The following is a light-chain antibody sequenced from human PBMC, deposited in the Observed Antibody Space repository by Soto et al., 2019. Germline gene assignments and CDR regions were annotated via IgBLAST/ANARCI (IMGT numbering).Light chain of an antibody. Sequence: QSALTQPASVSGSPGQSITISCTGTSSDVGAYNYVSWYQHHPGKVPKLLIYEVTNRPSGVSDRFSGSKSGNTASLTISGLQAEDEADYYCSSYAGSNNFLLFGGGTKLTVL. CDR3: SSYAGSNNFLL. CDR1: SSDVGAYNY. V-gene: IGLV2-14*01. J-gene: IGLJ3*02. CDR2: EVT.